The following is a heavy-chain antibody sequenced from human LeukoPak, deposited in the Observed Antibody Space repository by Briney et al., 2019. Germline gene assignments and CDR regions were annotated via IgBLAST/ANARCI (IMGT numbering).Heavy chain of an antibody. CDR3: ARAAGIVDY. Sequence: PSETLSLTCAVYGGSFSGYYWSWIRQPPGKGLEWIGEINHSGSTNYNPSLKSRVTISVDTSKNQSSLKLSSVTAADTAVYYCARAAGIVDYWGQGTLVTVSS. D-gene: IGHD6-19*01. CDR1: GGSFSGYY. J-gene: IGHJ4*02. CDR2: INHSGST. V-gene: IGHV4-34*01.